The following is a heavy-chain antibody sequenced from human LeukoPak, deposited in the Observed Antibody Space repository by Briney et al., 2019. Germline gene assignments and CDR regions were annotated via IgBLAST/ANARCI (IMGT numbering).Heavy chain of an antibody. CDR1: GFTFSSYG. D-gene: IGHD2-21*02. J-gene: IGHJ4*02. CDR2: IWYDGSNK. Sequence: TGGSLRLYCAAYGFTFSSYGMHWVRQAPGQGLEGVAGIWYDGSNKYYADSVKGRFTISRDNSKNTLSLQMNSLRAEDTAVYYCARGTYCGGDCSYFDYWGQGTLVTVSS. V-gene: IGHV3-33*01. CDR3: ARGTYCGGDCSYFDY.